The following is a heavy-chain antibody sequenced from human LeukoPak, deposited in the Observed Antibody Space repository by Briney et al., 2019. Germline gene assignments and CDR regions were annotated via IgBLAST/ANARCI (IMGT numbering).Heavy chain of an antibody. CDR1: GYTFTSYY. CDR2: INPSGGST. D-gene: IGHD3-10*01. V-gene: IGHV1-46*01. J-gene: IGHJ4*02. Sequence: ASVKVSCKASGYTFTSYYMHWARQAPGQGLGWMGIINPSGGSTSYAQKFQGRVTMTRDTSTSTVYMELSSLRSEDTAVYYCAREDWSGSRHRLFDYWGQGTLVTVSS. CDR3: AREDWSGSRHRLFDY.